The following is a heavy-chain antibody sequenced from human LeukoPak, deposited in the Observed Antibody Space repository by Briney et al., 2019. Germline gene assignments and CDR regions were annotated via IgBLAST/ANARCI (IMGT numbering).Heavy chain of an antibody. V-gene: IGHV4-34*01. D-gene: IGHD6-13*01. J-gene: IGHJ4*02. CDR1: GGSFSGYY. CDR2: INHSGST. Sequence: SETLSLICAVYGGSFSGYYWSWIRQPPGKGLEWIGEINHSGSTNYNPSLKSRVTISVDTSKNQFSLELSSVTAADTAVYYCARQYSSSWYRAGYFDYWGQGTLVTVSS. CDR3: ARQYSSSWYRAGYFDY.